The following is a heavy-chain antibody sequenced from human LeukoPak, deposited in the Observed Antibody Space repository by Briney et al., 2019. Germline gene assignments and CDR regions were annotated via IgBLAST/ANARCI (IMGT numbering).Heavy chain of an antibody. CDR3: VRGYSFGPYGMDV. J-gene: IGHJ6*02. CDR2: ISDSGGST. CDR1: GFPFSSYA. Sequence: GGSLRLSRSASGFPFSSYAMHWVRQAPGKGLEYVSAISDSGGSTYYADSVKSRFTISRDNSKNTLYLQMSSLRAEDTAVYFCVRGYSFGPYGMDVWGQGTTVTVSS. V-gene: IGHV3-64D*09. D-gene: IGHD2-15*01.